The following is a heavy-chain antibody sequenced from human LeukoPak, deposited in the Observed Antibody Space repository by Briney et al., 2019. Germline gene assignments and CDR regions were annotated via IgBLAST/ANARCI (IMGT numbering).Heavy chain of an antibody. CDR2: IWYDGSNK. Sequence: GGSLRLSCAASGFTFSSYGMHWVRQAPGKGLEWVAVIWYDGSNKYYADSVKGRFTISRDNSKNTLYLQMNSLRAEDTAVYYCARAPNNYDSDYWGQGTLVTVSS. CDR3: ARAPNNYDSDY. J-gene: IGHJ4*02. D-gene: IGHD3-22*01. CDR1: GFTFSSYG. V-gene: IGHV3-33*08.